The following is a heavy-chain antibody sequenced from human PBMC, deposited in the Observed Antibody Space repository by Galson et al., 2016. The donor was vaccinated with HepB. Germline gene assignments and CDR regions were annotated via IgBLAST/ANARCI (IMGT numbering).Heavy chain of an antibody. Sequence: SLRLSCAASAFTFSNYGMHWVRQAPGKGLEWVALIWYDGGNKYHEDSVRGRFTISRDNSKNTLYLQMNSLRAEDTAVYYCSRVRLRFGELLNWGQGTLVTVSS. D-gene: IGHD3-10*01. CDR1: AFTFSNYG. J-gene: IGHJ4*02. V-gene: IGHV3-33*01. CDR3: SRVRLRFGELLN. CDR2: IWYDGGNK.